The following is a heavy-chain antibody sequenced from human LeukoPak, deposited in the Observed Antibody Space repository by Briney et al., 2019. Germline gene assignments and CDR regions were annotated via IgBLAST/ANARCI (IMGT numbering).Heavy chain of an antibody. J-gene: IGHJ4*02. D-gene: IGHD3-3*01. V-gene: IGHV3-23*01. CDR1: GFTFSSYV. Sequence: GGSLRLSCAASGFTFSSYVMNWVRQAPGKGLEWVSVISGSGGTTYYADSVKGRFTISRDNSKNTLYLQMNSLRAEDTAVYYCAKGRGYDFWSGYYYFDYWGQGTLVTVSS. CDR3: AKGRGYDFWSGYYYFDY. CDR2: ISGSGGTT.